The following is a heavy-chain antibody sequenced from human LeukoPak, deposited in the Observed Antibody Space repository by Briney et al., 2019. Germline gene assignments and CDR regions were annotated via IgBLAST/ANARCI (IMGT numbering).Heavy chain of an antibody. CDR3: ARSGLSLAAAGPLGGN. V-gene: IGHV4-39*07. CDR1: GASISSGSNY. CDR2: IYSSGST. Sequence: SETLSLTCSVSGASISSGSNYWGWIRQPPGKTLEWIGSIYSSGSTYYNPSLKSRVIIIIDTPKNHFSLTLSSVTAADTAVYYCARSGLSLAAAGPLGGNWGQGTLVTVSS. D-gene: IGHD6-13*01. J-gene: IGHJ4*02.